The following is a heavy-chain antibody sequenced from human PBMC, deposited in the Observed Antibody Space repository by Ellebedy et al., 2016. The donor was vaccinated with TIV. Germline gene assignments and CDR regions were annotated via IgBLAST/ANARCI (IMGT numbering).Heavy chain of an antibody. CDR2: INGDGDFT. J-gene: IGHJ4*02. CDR1: GFTFNNYA. CDR3: AKDGDNGVWNY. Sequence: GESLKISXAASGFTFNNYAMSWVRQAPGKGLEWVSAINGDGDFTYYADSVKGRFTISRDNSKNTLFLQMNSLRAEDTAVYYCAKDGDNGVWNYWGQGTLVTVSS. D-gene: IGHD2-8*01. V-gene: IGHV3-23*01.